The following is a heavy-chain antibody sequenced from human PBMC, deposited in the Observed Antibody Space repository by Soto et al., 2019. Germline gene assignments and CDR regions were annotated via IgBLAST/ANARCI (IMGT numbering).Heavy chain of an antibody. J-gene: IGHJ5*02. CDR1: GGTFSSYA. D-gene: IGHD5-18*01. Sequence: SVKVSCKASGGTFSSYAISWVRQVPGQGLEWMGGIIPIFGTANYAQKFQGRVTITADESTSTAYMELSSLRSEDTAVYYCARDLRTRGYRYGPRGNWFDPWGQGTPVTVSS. CDR3: ARDLRTRGYRYGPRGNWFDP. V-gene: IGHV1-69*13. CDR2: IIPIFGTA.